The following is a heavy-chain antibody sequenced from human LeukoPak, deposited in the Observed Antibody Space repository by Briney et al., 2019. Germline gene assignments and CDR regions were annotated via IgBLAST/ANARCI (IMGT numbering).Heavy chain of an antibody. Sequence: PSETLSLTCTVSGGSISSSGYYWGWVRQPPGKGLEWIASIYYSRSTSYNPSLRSRVTISVDTSKNQFSLKLSSVTAAVTALYYCVRSRDGYNLLDYWGQGTLVTVSS. D-gene: IGHD5-24*01. CDR2: IYYSRST. CDR3: VRSRDGYNLLDY. J-gene: IGHJ4*02. V-gene: IGHV4-39*01. CDR1: GGSISSSGYY.